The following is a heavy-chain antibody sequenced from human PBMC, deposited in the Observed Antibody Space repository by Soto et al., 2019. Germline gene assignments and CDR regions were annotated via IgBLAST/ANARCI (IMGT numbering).Heavy chain of an antibody. V-gene: IGHV4-59*01. CDR3: AREDDYGDYPFDY. CDR2: IYYTGST. D-gene: IGHD4-17*01. J-gene: IGHJ4*02. CDR1: GGSITTFY. Sequence: KPSETLSLTCSVSGGSITTFYWSWIRQPPGKGLEWVGHIYYTGSTSYNPSLKSRVTISVDTSKNQFSLKLSSVTAADTAVYYCAREDDYGDYPFDYWGQGTLVTVSS.